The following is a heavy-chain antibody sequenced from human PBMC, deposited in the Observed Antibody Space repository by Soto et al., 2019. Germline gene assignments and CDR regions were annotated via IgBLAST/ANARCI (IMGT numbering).Heavy chain of an antibody. D-gene: IGHD4-17*01. CDR3: ARIHFGDEPSYYYYGMEF. J-gene: IGHJ6*01. CDR2: IYYTGST. Sequence: PSETLSLTCTFSVGSFSSGDYYCSWFRQPPWKGLEWIGYIYYTGSTFNNPSLKSRVSISIDTSKTQFSLKLSSVTAADTAVYYCARIHFGDEPSYYYYGMEFWGQGTKGIVSS. CDR1: VGSFSSGDYY. V-gene: IGHV4-30-4*01.